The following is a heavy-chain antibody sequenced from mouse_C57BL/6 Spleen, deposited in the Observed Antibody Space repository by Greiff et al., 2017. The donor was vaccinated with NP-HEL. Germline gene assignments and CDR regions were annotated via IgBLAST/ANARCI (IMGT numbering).Heavy chain of an antibody. J-gene: IGHJ2*01. Sequence: EVQLQQSGAELVRPGASVKLSCTASGFNIKDDYMHWVKQRPEQGLEWIGWIDPENGDTEYASKFQGKATITADTSSNTAYLQLSSLTSEDTAVYYCTTVGYRYDGLDYWGQGTTLTVSS. CDR2: IDPENGDT. D-gene: IGHD2-12*01. V-gene: IGHV14-4*01. CDR3: TTVGYRYDGLDY. CDR1: GFNIKDDY.